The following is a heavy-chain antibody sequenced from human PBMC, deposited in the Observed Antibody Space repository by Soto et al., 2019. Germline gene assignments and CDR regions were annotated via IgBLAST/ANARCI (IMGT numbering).Heavy chain of an antibody. CDR1: GFSLSNAW. CDR3: TADRVETTDYAMDV. D-gene: IGHD1-1*01. J-gene: IGHJ6*02. V-gene: IGHV3-15*07. CDR2: IKRKIDGETT. Sequence: EVQLVESGGGLVKPGGSLRLSCAASGFSLSNAWMNWVRQVPGKGLEWVGRIKRKIDGETTDYSAPVKGRITLSRDDSKKTLYLQMDSLKTEDTAVYHCTADRVETTDYAMDVLGQGTTVTVSS.